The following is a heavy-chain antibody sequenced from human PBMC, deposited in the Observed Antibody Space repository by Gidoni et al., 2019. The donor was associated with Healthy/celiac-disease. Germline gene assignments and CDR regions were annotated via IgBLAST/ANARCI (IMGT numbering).Heavy chain of an antibody. V-gene: IGHV3-9*01. CDR1: GFTFDDYA. CDR2: ISWNSGSI. Sequence: EVQLVESGGGLVQPGRSLRLSCAASGFTFDDYAMHWVRPAPGKGLEWVSGISWNSGSIGYADSVKGRFTISRDNAKNSLYLQMNSLRAEDTALYYCAKTDLKWRALDYWGQGTLVTVSS. CDR3: AKTDLKWRALDY. J-gene: IGHJ4*02. D-gene: IGHD5-12*01.